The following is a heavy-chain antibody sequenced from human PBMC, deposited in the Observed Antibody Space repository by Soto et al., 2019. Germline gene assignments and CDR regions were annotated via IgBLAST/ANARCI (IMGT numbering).Heavy chain of an antibody. D-gene: IGHD1-26*01. V-gene: IGHV4-34*01. CDR2: INHSGST. CDR3: ARGGSYYWSCGFAP. J-gene: IGHJ5*02. CDR1: GGSFSGYY. Sequence: QVQLQQWGAGLLKPSETLSLTCAVYGGSFSGYYWSWIRQPPGKGLEWIGEINHSGSTNYNPSLKSRVTIXVXTXXNQFSLKLSSVTAADTAVYYCARGGSYYWSCGFAPWGQGTLVTVSS.